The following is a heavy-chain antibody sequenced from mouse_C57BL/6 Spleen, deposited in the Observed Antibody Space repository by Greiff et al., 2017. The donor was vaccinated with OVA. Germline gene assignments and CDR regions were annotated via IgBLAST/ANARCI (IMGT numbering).Heavy chain of an antibody. CDR2: IYPRSGNT. Sequence: QVQLQQSGAELARPGASVKLSCKASGYTFTSYGISWVKQRTGQGLEWIGEIYPRSGNTYYNEKFKGKATLTADKSSSTAYMELRSLTSEDSAVYFCANYYGSSPPWFAYWGQGTLVTVSA. J-gene: IGHJ3*01. CDR1: GYTFTSYG. D-gene: IGHD1-1*01. CDR3: ANYYGSSPPWFAY. V-gene: IGHV1-81*01.